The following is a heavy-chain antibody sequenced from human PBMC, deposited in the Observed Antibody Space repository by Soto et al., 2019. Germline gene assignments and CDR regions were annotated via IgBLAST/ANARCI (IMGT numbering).Heavy chain of an antibody. D-gene: IGHD2-2*01. V-gene: IGHV3-74*01. CDR1: DFISRIYW. CDR2: INGDGRST. J-gene: IGHJ3*02. Sequence: PRGSLLLSCASSDFISRIYWMHWVRQVPGRGLLWVSRINGDGRSTSYADSVKGRFTISRDNAKDTLYRQMNSLRADDTAVYYCARAQYLAHDAFDIWGHGALVTVSS. CDR3: ARAQYLAHDAFDI.